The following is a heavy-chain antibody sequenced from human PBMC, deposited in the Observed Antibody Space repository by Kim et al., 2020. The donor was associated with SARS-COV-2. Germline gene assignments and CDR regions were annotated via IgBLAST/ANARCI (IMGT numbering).Heavy chain of an antibody. V-gene: IGHV3-30*01. J-gene: IGHJ6*02. CDR3: AREIDGSRGGMDV. D-gene: IGHD6-13*01. Sequence: YAVTVEGRFTISRDNSENTLYLQRNSLSAEDTAVYYCAREIDGSRGGMDVWGQGTTVTVSS.